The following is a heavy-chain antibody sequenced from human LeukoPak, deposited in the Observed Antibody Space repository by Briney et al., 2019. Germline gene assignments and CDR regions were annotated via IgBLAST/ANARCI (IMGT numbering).Heavy chain of an antibody. CDR3: ASSDINSYGFTGLLDY. V-gene: IGHV3-21*01. J-gene: IGHJ4*02. CDR1: GFTFSSYS. Sequence: GGSLRLPCAASGFTFSSYSMNWVRQAPGKGLEWVSSISSSSSYIYYADSVKGRFTISRDNAKNSLYLQMNSLRAEDTAVCYCASSDINSYGFTGLLDYWGQGTLVTVSS. D-gene: IGHD5-18*01. CDR2: ISSSSSYI.